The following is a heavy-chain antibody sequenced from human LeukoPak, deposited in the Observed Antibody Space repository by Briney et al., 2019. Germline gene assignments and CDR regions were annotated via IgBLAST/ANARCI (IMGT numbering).Heavy chain of an antibody. Sequence: SETLSLTCAVYGGSFSGYYWSWIRQPPGKGLEWIGEINHSGSTNYNPSLKSRVTISVDTSKNQFSLKLSSATAADTAVYYCARVLLPYGSGGCWFDPWGQGTLVTVSS. V-gene: IGHV4-34*01. J-gene: IGHJ5*02. CDR2: INHSGST. CDR3: ARVLLPYGSGGCWFDP. D-gene: IGHD3-10*01. CDR1: GGSFSGYY.